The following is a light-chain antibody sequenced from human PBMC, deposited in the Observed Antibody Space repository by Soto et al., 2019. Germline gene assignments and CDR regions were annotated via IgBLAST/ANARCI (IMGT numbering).Light chain of an antibody. CDR2: DAS. V-gene: IGKV3-11*01. Sequence: EIALTQSPATLSLSPGETATLSCRASRSISSYLAWYQQKPGQAPRLLIYDASNRATGIPARFSGSGSGTDFTLTISSLEPEDFAVYYCQQRSNWPFTFGGGTKVEIK. CDR1: RSISSY. CDR3: QQRSNWPFT. J-gene: IGKJ4*01.